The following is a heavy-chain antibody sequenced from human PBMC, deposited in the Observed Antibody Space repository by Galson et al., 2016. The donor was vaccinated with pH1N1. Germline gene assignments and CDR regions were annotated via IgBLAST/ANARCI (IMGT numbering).Heavy chain of an antibody. V-gene: IGHV3-23*01. CDR2: ISGNGGST. J-gene: IGHJ4*02. CDR3: CKDWGEHAGRFDY. CDR1: GFTFSSYA. Sequence: SLRLSCAASGFTFSSYAMIWVRQAPGKGLEWVSTISGNGGSTYYADSVKGRFTVSRDSSMNTLYLQMTSLRAEDTAVYYCCKDWGEHAGRFDYWGQGTLVT. D-gene: IGHD1-14*01.